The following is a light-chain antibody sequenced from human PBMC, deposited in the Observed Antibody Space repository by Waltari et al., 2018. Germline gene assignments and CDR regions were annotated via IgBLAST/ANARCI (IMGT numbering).Light chain of an antibody. CDR3: CSYAGTNSLV. Sequence: QSALTQPASVSGSPGQSIIISCTGTNSDVVGYNYFSWYQQRPGEVPKLLIYDVAKRPSVVSDRFAGAKSGNTASLTISGLLPEDEADYYCCSYAGTNSLVFGGGTRLTVL. V-gene: IGLV2-23*02. CDR1: NSDVVGYNY. J-gene: IGLJ2*01. CDR2: DVA.